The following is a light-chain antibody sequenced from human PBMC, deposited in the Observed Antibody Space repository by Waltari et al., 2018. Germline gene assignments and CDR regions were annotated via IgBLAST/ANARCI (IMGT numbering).Light chain of an antibody. CDR2: DVS. CDR3: LQYNSVPRT. V-gene: IGKV1-17*01. J-gene: IGKJ1*01. Sequence: DIQMTKSPSSLSASVGDRVTITCRASQGIGNYLNWYQQKPGKAPKRLIYDVSSLQSGVPSRFSGSGSGTVFTLTISSLQPEDFATYYCLQYNSVPRTFGQGTKVEIK. CDR1: QGIGNY.